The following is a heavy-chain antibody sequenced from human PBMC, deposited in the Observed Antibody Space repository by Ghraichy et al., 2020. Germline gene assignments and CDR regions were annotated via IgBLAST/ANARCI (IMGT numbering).Heavy chain of an antibody. CDR1: GGSISSYY. J-gene: IGHJ4*02. CDR3: ARDKELGGSFDY. Sequence: SETLSLTCTVSGGSISSYYWSWIRQPPEKGLEWIGYIYYSGSTNYNPSLKSRVTISVDTSKNQFSLKLSSVTAADTAVYYCARDKELGGSFDYWGQGTLVTVSS. D-gene: IGHD3-16*01. CDR2: IYYSGST. V-gene: IGHV4-59*01.